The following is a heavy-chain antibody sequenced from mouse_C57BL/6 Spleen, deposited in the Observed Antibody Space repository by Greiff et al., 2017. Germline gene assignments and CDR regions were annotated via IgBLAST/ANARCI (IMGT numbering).Heavy chain of an antibody. V-gene: IGHV1-82*01. Sequence: VQLQQSGPELVKPGASVKISCKASGYAFSSSWMNWVKQRPGKGLEWIGRIYPGDGDTNYNGKFKGKATLTADKSSSTAYMQLSSLTSEDSAVYFCARRLITTVEVWYFDVWGTGTTVTVSS. CDR2: IYPGDGDT. CDR3: ARRLITTVEVWYFDV. CDR1: GYAFSSSW. J-gene: IGHJ1*03. D-gene: IGHD1-1*01.